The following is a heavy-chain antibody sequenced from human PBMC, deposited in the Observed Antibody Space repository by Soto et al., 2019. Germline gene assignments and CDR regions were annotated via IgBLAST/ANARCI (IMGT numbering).Heavy chain of an antibody. CDR2: IYYSGST. Sequence: SETLSLTCTVSGGSISSSSYYWGWIRQPPGKGLEWIGSIYYSGSTYYNPSLKSRVTISVDTSKNQFSLKLSSVTAADTAVYYGASTRSWFGELSDQYYYYGMDVWGQGTTVTVSS. V-gene: IGHV4-39*01. J-gene: IGHJ6*02. CDR1: GGSISSSSYY. D-gene: IGHD3-10*01. CDR3: ASTRSWFGELSDQYYYYGMDV.